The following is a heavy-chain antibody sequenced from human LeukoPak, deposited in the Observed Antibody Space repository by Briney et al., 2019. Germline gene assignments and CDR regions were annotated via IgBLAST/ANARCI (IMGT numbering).Heavy chain of an antibody. CDR1: GFTVSSNY. CDR2: IYSGGST. J-gene: IGHJ4*02. D-gene: IGHD3-10*01. V-gene: IGHV3-66*01. Sequence: PGGSLRLSCAASGFTVSSNYMSWVRQAPGKGLEWVSVIYSGGSTYYAESVKGRFTISRDNSKNTLYLQMNSLRAEDTAVYYCARDFSPPTYYYGSGSNYWGQGTLVTVSS. CDR3: ARDFSPPTYYYGSGSNY.